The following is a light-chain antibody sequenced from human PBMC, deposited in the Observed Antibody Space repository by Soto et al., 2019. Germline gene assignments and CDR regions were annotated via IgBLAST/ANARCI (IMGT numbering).Light chain of an antibody. V-gene: IGKV1-5*03. Sequence: DMQMTQSPSTLSASVGDRVTSTCRASQSISSWLAWYQQKPGKAPKLLIYKASSLESGVPSRFSGSGSGTEFTLTISSLQPDDFATYYCQQYNSISLTFGQGTKVKIE. CDR3: QQYNSISLT. J-gene: IGKJ1*01. CDR1: QSISSW. CDR2: KAS.